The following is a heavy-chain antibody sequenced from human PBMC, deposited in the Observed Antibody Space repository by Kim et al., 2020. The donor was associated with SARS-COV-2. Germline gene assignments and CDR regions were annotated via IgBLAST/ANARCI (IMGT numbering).Heavy chain of an antibody. J-gene: IGHJ5*02. CDR3: ARGGPANEFDP. CDR2: GT. Sequence: GTNYARKCQGRVTMTRDTTTSTAVLELSRLTADDTAVYYCARGGPANEFDPWGQGTLVTVSS. V-gene: IGHV1-2*02.